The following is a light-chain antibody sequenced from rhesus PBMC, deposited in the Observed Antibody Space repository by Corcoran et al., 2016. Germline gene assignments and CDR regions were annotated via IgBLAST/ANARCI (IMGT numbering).Light chain of an antibody. CDR2: YVS. CDR1: SSDGGGYNG. Sequence: QDATTQPPSVSGSPGQSDTISCTGTSSDGGGYNGVSWYQHHSGTDPRLLIYYVSKRPSGVSDRFSGSKSGNTPSLTISGLQVEDDADYYCCSYRSGSTFIFGPGTRLTVL. J-gene: IGLJ1*01. CDR3: CSYRSGSTFI. V-gene: IGLV2S9*01.